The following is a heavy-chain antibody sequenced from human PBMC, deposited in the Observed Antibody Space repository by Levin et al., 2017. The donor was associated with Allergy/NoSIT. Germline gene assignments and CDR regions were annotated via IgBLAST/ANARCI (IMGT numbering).Heavy chain of an antibody. D-gene: IGHD2-15*01. CDR1: GYSFTNYW. J-gene: IGHJ6*02. V-gene: IGHV5-51*01. CDR3: ARRCSGGSCYPQYGMDV. CDR2: IYPGDSDT. Sequence: EASVKVSCKGSGYSFTNYWIGWVRQMPGKGLEWMGIIYPGDSDTRYSPSFQGQVTISADKSISTAYLQWSSLKASDTAMYYCARRCSGGSCYPQYGMDVWGQGTTVTVSS.